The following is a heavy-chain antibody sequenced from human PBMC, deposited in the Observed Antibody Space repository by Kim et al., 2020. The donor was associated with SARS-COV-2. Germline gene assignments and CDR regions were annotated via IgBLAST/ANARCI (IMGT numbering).Heavy chain of an antibody. CDR3: ARDRKGAFDI. J-gene: IGHJ3*02. CDR1: GGSISSSSYY. Sequence: SETLSLTCTVSGGSISSSSYYWGWIRQPPGKGLEWIGSIYYSGSTYYNPSLKSRVTISVDTSKNQFSLKLSSVTAADTAVYYCARDRKGAFDIWGQGTMVTVSS. CDR2: IYYSGST. V-gene: IGHV4-39*07.